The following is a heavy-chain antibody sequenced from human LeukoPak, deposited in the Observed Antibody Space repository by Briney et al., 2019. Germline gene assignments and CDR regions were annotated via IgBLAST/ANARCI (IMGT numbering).Heavy chain of an antibody. CDR3: ARRGYSFEWFDP. V-gene: IGHV5-51*01. J-gene: IGHJ5*02. Sequence: GESLKISCKGSGYSFSTYWIGWVRQMPGRGPEWMGTIYPGDSDTRYSPAFQGQVTISADKSISTAYLQWRSLKASDSAMYYCARRGYSFEWFDPWGRGTLVTVSS. CDR1: GYSFSTYW. CDR2: IYPGDSDT. D-gene: IGHD5-18*01.